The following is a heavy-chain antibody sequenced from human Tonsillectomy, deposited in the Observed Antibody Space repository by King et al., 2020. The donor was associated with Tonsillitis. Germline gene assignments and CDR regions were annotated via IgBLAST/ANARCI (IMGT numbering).Heavy chain of an antibody. CDR1: GGSISSYY. CDR2: IYYSGST. Sequence: VQLQESGPGLVKPSETLSLTCTVSGGSISSYYWSWIRQPPGKGLEWIGYIYYSGSTNYNPSLKSRVTISVDTSKTQFSLKLSSVTAADTAVYYCARLSTDYSDSNRTEYFQHWGQGTLVTVSS. V-gene: IGHV4-59*08. CDR3: ARLSTDYSDSNRTEYFQH. D-gene: IGHD3-22*01. J-gene: IGHJ1*01.